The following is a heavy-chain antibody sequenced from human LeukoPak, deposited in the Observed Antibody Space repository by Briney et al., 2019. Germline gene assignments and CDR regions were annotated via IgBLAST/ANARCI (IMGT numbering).Heavy chain of an antibody. Sequence: ASVKVSCKASGHTFTGYYMHWVRQAPGQGLEWMGWINPNSSGTNYAQKFQGWVTMTRDTSISTAYMELSRLRSDDTAVYYCARDITGTTGLGVDAFDIWGQGTMVTVSS. D-gene: IGHD1-20*01. V-gene: IGHV1-2*04. CDR3: ARDITGTTGLGVDAFDI. CDR2: INPNSSGT. CDR1: GHTFTGYY. J-gene: IGHJ3*02.